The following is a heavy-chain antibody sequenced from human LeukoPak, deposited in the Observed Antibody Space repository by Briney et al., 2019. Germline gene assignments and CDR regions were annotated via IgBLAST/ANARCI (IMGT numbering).Heavy chain of an antibody. V-gene: IGHV4-34*01. Sequence: KPSETLSLTCAVYGGSFSGYYWSWIRQPPGKGLEWIGEINHSGSTNYNPSLKSRVTISVDTSKNQFSLKLSSVTAADTAVYYCASQAATTEEPFDFWGQGTLVTVSS. D-gene: IGHD6-25*01. CDR1: GGSFSGYY. J-gene: IGHJ4*02. CDR2: INHSGST. CDR3: ASQAATTEEPFDF.